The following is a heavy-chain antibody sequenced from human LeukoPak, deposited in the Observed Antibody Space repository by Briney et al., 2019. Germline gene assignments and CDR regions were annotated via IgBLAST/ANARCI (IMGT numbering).Heavy chain of an antibody. CDR3: ARGGVYSSGSYYLYYFDY. J-gene: IGHJ4*02. V-gene: IGHV3-30-3*01. CDR2: ISYDGSNK. CDR1: GXTFSSYA. D-gene: IGHD6-19*01. Sequence: GGSLRLSCAASGXTFSSYAMHWVRQAPGKGLEWVAVISYDGSNKYYADSVKGRFTISRDNSKNTLYLQMNSLRAEDTAVYYCARGGVYSSGSYYLYYFDYWGQGTLVTVSS.